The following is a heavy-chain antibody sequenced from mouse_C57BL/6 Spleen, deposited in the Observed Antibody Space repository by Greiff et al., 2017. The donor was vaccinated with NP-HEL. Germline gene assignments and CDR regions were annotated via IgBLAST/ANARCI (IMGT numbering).Heavy chain of an antibody. J-gene: IGHJ2*01. CDR1: GFTFSNYW. CDR2: IRLKSDNYAT. Sequence: EVQLVESGGGLVQPGGSMKLSCVASGFTFSNYWMNWVRQSPEKGLEWVAQIRLKSDNYATHYAESVKGRFTISRDDSKSSVYLQMNNLRAEDTGIYYCLIYSHYFDYWGQGTTLTVSS. V-gene: IGHV6-3*01. D-gene: IGHD2-1*01. CDR3: LIYSHYFDY.